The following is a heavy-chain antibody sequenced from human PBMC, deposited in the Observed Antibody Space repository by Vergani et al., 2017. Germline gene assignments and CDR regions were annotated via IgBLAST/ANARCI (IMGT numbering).Heavy chain of an antibody. CDR1: GGSVRTSIGYY. CDR2: IFSIGTT. CDR3: ARGITMVRGTPGGRQSSYYYYGMDV. J-gene: IGHJ6*02. D-gene: IGHD3-10*01. Sequence: QVQLQESGPGLVKPSQTLSLSCTVSGGSVRTSIGYYWTWFRQPAGKTLEWIGAIFSIGTTNYNPSFKNRVTMSVDTSKNQFSLKLSSVTAADTAVYYCARGITMVRGTPGGRQSSYYYYGMDVWDQGTTVTVSS. V-gene: IGHV4-61*10.